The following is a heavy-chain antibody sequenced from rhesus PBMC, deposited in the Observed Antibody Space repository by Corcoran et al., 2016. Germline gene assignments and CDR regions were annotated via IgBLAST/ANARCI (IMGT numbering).Heavy chain of an antibody. CDR3: ARGTFFYSHFDY. Sequence: QLQLQESGPGLVKPSETLSLTCAVSGGSISSNYWSWIRPPPGKGLEWIGRISGSGRGTDYNTTRKSRVTIATDTSKNQFYLKLSSVTAAYTAVYYCARGTFFYSHFDYWGQGVLVTVSS. J-gene: IGHJ4*01. CDR1: GGSISSNY. D-gene: IGHD2-27*01. V-gene: IGHV4-173*01. CDR2: ISGSGRGT.